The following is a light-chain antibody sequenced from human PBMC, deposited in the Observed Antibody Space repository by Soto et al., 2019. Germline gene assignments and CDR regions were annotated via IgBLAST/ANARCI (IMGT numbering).Light chain of an antibody. V-gene: IGKV3-20*01. Sequence: EIVLTQSPGTLSLSPGERATLSCRASQSITSNFLAWYQQKPGQAPRLLIYGASTRAAGVPDRFSGSGSGPDFTLTITRLEPEDFAVYYCQQYGRSPLMYTFGQGTTLGVK. CDR3: QQYGRSPLMYT. J-gene: IGKJ2*01. CDR1: QSITSNF. CDR2: GAS.